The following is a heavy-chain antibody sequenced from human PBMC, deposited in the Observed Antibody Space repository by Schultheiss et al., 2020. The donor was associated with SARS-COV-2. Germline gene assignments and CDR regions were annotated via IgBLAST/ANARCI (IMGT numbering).Heavy chain of an antibody. CDR1: GGSVSSGSYY. J-gene: IGHJ3*02. V-gene: IGHV4-61*01. Sequence: SETLSLTCTVSGGSVSSGSYYWGWIRQPPGKGLEWIGYIYYSGSTNYNPSLKSRVTISVDTSKNQFSLKLSSVTAADTAVYYCARVRYYDSSGYYYVNAFDIWGQGTMVTVSS. CDR2: IYYSGST. D-gene: IGHD3-22*01. CDR3: ARVRYYDSSGYYYVNAFDI.